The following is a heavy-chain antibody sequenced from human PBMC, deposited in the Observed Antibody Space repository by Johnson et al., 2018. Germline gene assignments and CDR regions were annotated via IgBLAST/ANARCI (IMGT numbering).Heavy chain of an antibody. CDR2: ISPRTNTI. Sequence: QVQLGQAGGGLVKPGGSLRLSCAASGFTFSDYYMSWIRQAPGHGLEWVSYISPRTNTIYYVDAVKGRFTISRDNAKNSLYLQMNSLRAEDTAVYYCARCMYGMDVWGQGTTVTVSS. CDR1: GFTFSDYY. CDR3: ARCMYGMDV. J-gene: IGHJ6*02. V-gene: IGHV3-11*01.